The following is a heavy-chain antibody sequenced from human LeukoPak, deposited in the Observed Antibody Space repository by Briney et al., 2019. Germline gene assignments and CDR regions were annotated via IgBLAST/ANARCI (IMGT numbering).Heavy chain of an antibody. CDR2: ISSSGNT. CDR1: GASISGYF. J-gene: IGHJ4*02. D-gene: IGHD2-15*01. V-gene: IGHV4-59*12. CDR3: ARGPNIVVVVAATPGYFDY. Sequence: SETLSLTCTVSGASISGYFWSWIRQPPGKGLEWIGYISSSGNTNYNPSLKSRVTISVDTSKNRFSLKLSSVTAADTAVYYCARGPNIVVVVAATPGYFDYWGQGTLVTVSS.